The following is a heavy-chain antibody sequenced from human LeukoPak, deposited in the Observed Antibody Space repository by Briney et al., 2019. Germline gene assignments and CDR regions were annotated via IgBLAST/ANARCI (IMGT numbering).Heavy chain of an antibody. CDR2: ISYDGSNK. D-gene: IGHD3-16*01. V-gene: IGHV3-30*03. J-gene: IGHJ4*02. CDR1: GFTFSSYG. CDR3: ATWGSGMSVQ. Sequence: PGRSLRLSCAASGFTFSSYGMHWVRQAPGKGLEWVAVISYDGSNKYYADSVKGRFTISRDNSKNTLYLQINSLRVEDTAVYYCATWGSGMSVQWGQGTLVTVSS.